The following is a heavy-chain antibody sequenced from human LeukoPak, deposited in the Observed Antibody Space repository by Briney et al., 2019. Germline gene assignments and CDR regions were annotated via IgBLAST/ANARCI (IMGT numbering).Heavy chain of an antibody. CDR2: ISSSSSYI. D-gene: IGHD2-2*01. CDR3: ARVIVVVPVYYYYMDV. CDR1: GFTFSSYS. Sequence: GGSLRLSCAASGFTFSSYSMNWVRQAPGKGLEWVSSISSSSSYIYYADSVKGRFTISRDNAKNSLYLQMNSLRAEDTAVYYCARVIVVVPVYYYYMDVWGKGTTVTISS. J-gene: IGHJ6*03. V-gene: IGHV3-21*04.